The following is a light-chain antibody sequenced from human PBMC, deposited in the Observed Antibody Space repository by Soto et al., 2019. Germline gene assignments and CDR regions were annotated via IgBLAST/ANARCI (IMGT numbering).Light chain of an antibody. Sequence: DIQMTQSPSSVSASVGDRVTITCRASQGISSWLVWYQQIPGKAPKFLIYGASNLQSGVPSRFSGSGSGTDFTLTISNLHPEDFATYFCQQANRFPLTFGGGTKVEIK. J-gene: IGKJ4*01. CDR1: QGISSW. CDR3: QQANRFPLT. CDR2: GAS. V-gene: IGKV1-12*01.